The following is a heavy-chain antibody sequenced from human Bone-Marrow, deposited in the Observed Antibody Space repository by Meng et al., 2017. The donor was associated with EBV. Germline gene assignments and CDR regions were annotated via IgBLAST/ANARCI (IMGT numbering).Heavy chain of an antibody. Sequence: QVQVVQSAGEVKKPGSSVKVSCKTSGGPFRNYAISWVRQAPGQGLGWLGGFLPTLGAPNYAQKFHGRVSITADESTSTHYMDLSSLRSEDTAMYYCASESGRGYTPDYWGQGTLVTVSS. V-gene: IGHV1-69*01. CDR3: ASESGRGYTPDY. D-gene: IGHD3-10*01. CDR1: GGPFRNYA. CDR2: FLPTLGAP. J-gene: IGHJ4*02.